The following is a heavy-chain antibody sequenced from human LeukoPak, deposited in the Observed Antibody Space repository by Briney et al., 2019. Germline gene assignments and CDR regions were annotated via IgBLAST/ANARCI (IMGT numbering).Heavy chain of an antibody. Sequence: SVKVSCKASGGTFSSYAISWVRQAPGQGLEWMGGIIPISGTANYAQKFQGRVTITADKSTSTAYMELSSLRSEDTAVYHCARHLNYYGSGSPVNWFDPWGQGTLVTVSS. J-gene: IGHJ5*02. CDR3: ARHLNYYGSGSPVNWFDP. V-gene: IGHV1-69*06. CDR1: GGTFSSYA. CDR2: IIPISGTA. D-gene: IGHD3-10*01.